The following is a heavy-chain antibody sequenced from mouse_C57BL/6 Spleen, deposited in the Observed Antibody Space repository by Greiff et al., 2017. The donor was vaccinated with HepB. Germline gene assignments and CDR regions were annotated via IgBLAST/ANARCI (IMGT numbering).Heavy chain of an antibody. J-gene: IGHJ3*01. CDR2: IHPNSGST. D-gene: IGHD2-3*01. V-gene: IGHV1-64*01. Sequence: QVQLQQPGAELVKPGASVKLSCKASGYTFTSYWMHWVKQRPGQGLEWIGMIHPNSGSTNYNEKFKSKATLTVDKSSSTAYMQLSSLTSEDSAVYYCVRSRDGYPFAYWGQGTLVTVSA. CDR3: VRSRDGYPFAY. CDR1: GYTFTSYW.